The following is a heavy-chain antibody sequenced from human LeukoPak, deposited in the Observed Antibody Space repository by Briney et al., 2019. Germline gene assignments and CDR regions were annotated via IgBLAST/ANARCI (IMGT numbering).Heavy chain of an antibody. CDR2: IIPIFGTA. V-gene: IGHV1-69*06. CDR1: GGTFSSYA. J-gene: IGHJ6*03. CDR3: ARGPVGRGYYYYYMDV. D-gene: IGHD3-10*01. Sequence: AASVKVSCKASGGTFSSYAISWVRQAPGQGLEWMGGIIPIFGTANYAQKFQGRVTITADKSTSTAYMELSSLRSEDTAVYYCARGPVGRGYYYYYMDVWGKGTTVTVSS.